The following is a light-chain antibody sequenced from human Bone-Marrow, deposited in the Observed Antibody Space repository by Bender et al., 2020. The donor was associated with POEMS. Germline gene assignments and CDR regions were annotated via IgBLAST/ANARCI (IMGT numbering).Light chain of an antibody. CDR1: SSDVGGYNF. J-gene: IGLJ1*01. Sequence: QSVLTQPGSVSGSPGQSITISCTGTSSDVGGYNFVSWYQQHPGKAPKLIIFNISDRPSGISSRFSASRSGNTASLTISSLQTEDEADYYCNSYTSTDTLVFGSGTTVSV. CDR2: NIS. CDR3: NSYTSTDTLV. V-gene: IGLV2-14*01.